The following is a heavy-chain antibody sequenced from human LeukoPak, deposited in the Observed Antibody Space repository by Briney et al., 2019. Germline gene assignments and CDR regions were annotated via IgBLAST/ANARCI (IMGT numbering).Heavy chain of an antibody. V-gene: IGHV4-39*01. J-gene: IGHJ6*03. Sequence: SETLSLTCTVSGGSISSSSYYWGWIRQPPGKGLEWIGTIYYSGSTYYSPSLKSRVTISVDTPQNQFSLTVNSVTAADTAVYYCARLYYYYYYMDVWGKGTTVTVSS. CDR2: IYYSGST. CDR1: GGSISSSSYY. CDR3: ARLYYYYYYMDV.